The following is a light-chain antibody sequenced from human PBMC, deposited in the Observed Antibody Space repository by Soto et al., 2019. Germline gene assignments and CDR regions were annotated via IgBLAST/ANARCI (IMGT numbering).Light chain of an antibody. Sequence: QSALTQPASVSGSPGQSIIISCTGTSSDVGGYNYVSWYQQHPGKAPKLMIFEVSNRPSGVSNRFSGCKSGNTASLTISGLQAEDEADYYCSSYTSSSNWVFGGGTQLTVL. CDR2: EVS. J-gene: IGLJ3*02. CDR3: SSYTSSSNWV. V-gene: IGLV2-14*01. CDR1: SSDVGGYNY.